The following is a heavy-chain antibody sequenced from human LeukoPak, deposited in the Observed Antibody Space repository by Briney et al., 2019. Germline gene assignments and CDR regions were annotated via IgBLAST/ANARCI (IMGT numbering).Heavy chain of an antibody. J-gene: IGHJ4*02. CDR3: ARDRLAVAGTDYFDY. V-gene: IGHV3-48*02. D-gene: IGHD6-19*01. CDR1: GFTFSSYS. CDR2: ISSSSGTI. Sequence: GGSLRLSCAASGFTFSSYSMNWVRQAPGKGLEWVSYISSSSGTIYYADSVKGRFTVSRDKAKNSLYLQMNSLRDEDTAVYYCARDRLAVAGTDYFDYWGQGTLVTVSS.